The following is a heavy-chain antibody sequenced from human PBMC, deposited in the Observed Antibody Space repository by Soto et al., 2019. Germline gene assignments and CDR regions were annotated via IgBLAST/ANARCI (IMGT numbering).Heavy chain of an antibody. J-gene: IGHJ4*02. CDR3: ARDGGRHSGGIDY. CDR2: MIPIFGTA. CDR1: GGTFSSYS. Sequence: QVQLVQSGAEVKKPGSSVKVSCKASGGTFSSYSINWVRQAPGQGLEWMGEMIPIFGTANYAQKFQGRVTMTADESKSTAYMELSSLRSEDTAVYYCARDGGRHSGGIDYWGQGTLVTVSS. V-gene: IGHV1-69*01. D-gene: IGHD1-26*01.